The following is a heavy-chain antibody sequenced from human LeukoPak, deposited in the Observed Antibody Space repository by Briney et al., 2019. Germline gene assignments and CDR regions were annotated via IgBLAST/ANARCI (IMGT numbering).Heavy chain of an antibody. Sequence: PGGSLRLSCAASGFTFDDYAMHWVRQAPGKGLEWVSGISWNSGSIGYADSVKGRFTISRDNAKKSLYLQMNSLRAEDTALYHCARARSSSWYDWFDPWGQGTLVTVSS. CDR3: ARARSSSWYDWFDP. CDR1: GFTFDDYA. D-gene: IGHD6-13*01. V-gene: IGHV3-9*01. CDR2: ISWNSGSI. J-gene: IGHJ5*02.